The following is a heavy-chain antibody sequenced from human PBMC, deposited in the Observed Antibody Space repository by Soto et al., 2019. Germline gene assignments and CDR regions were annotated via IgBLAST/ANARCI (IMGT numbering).Heavy chain of an antibody. CDR3: ARAAVVGPFDY. Sequence: PGGSLRLSCAASGFTFSSYGMHWVRQAPGKGLEWVAVIWYDGSNKYYADSVKGRFTISRDNSKNTLYLQMNSLRAEDTAVYYCARAAVVGPFDYWGQGTLVTVSS. V-gene: IGHV3-33*01. J-gene: IGHJ4*02. D-gene: IGHD6-19*01. CDR1: GFTFSSYG. CDR2: IWYDGSNK.